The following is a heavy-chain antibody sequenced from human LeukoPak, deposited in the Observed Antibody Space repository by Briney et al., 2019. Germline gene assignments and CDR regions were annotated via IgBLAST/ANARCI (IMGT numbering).Heavy chain of an antibody. CDR2: IYYSGST. Sequence: PSETLSLTCTVSGGSISSSSYYWGWIRQPPGKGLEWIGSIYYSGSTYYNPSLKSRVTISVDTSKNQISLKLSSVTAADTAVYYCARDPIAVAGTNAFDIWGQGTMVTVSS. V-gene: IGHV4-39*07. CDR3: ARDPIAVAGTNAFDI. CDR1: GGSISSSSYY. J-gene: IGHJ3*02. D-gene: IGHD6-19*01.